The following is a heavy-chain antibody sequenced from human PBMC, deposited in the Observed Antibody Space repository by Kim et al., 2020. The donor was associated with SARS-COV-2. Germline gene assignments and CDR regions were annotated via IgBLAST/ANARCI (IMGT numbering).Heavy chain of an antibody. Sequence: SHKYYADSVKGRFTISRDNSKNTLYLQMNSLRAEDTAVYYCARGGQCFDYWGQGTLVTVSS. CDR3: ARGGQCFDY. V-gene: IGHV3-33*01. J-gene: IGHJ4*02. D-gene: IGHD6-25*01. CDR2: SHK.